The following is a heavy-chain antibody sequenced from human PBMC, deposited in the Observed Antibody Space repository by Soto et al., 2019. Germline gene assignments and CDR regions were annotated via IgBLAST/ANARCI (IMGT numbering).Heavy chain of an antibody. Sequence: PSETLSLTCTVSGGSISSYYWSWIRQPPGKGLEWIGCIYYSGSTNYNPSLKSRVTISVDTSKNQFSLKLSSVTAADTAVYYCARDLRGDDAFDIWGQGTMVTVSS. CDR2: IYYSGST. CDR3: ARDLRGDDAFDI. V-gene: IGHV4-59*01. CDR1: GGSISSYY. J-gene: IGHJ3*02. D-gene: IGHD3-16*01.